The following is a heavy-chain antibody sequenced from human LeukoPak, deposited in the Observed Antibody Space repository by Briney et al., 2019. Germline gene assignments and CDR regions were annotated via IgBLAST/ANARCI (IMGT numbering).Heavy chain of an antibody. V-gene: IGHV1-18*01. CDR3: ARDLVYYGSGSYARPIDY. CDR1: GYTFTSYG. Sequence: GASVKVSCKASGYTFTSYGISWVRQAPGQGLEWMGWISAYNGNTNYAQKLQGRVTMTTDTSTSTAYMELRSLRSDDTAVYYCARDLVYYGSGSYARPIDYWGQGTLVTVSS. J-gene: IGHJ4*02. D-gene: IGHD3-10*01. CDR2: ISAYNGNT.